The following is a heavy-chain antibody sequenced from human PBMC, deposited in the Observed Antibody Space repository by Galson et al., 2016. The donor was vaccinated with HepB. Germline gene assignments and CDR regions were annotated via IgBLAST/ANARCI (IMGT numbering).Heavy chain of an antibody. CDR3: ARDRGSHSLKGYGMDV. CDR2: GNPSTGST. Sequence: SVKVSCKASGYTFINYYMHWVRQAPGQGLEWMGIGNPSTGSTSYAQKFQDRVTVTRDTSTSTGYMELSSLRSEDTAVYYCARDRGSHSLKGYGMDVWGQGTTVTLSS. D-gene: IGHD3-10*01. V-gene: IGHV1-46*01. CDR1: GYTFINYY. J-gene: IGHJ6*02.